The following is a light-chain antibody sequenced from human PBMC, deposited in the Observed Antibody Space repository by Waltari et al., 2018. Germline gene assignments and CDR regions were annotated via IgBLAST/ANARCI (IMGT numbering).Light chain of an antibody. CDR2: GAS. CDR1: QSVSSSY. V-gene: IGKV3-20*01. Sequence: EIVLTQSPGTLSLSPGERATLSCRASQSVSSSYLAWYQQKPGQAPRLLIYGASSRATGIPDRFSGSGSGTDFTLTISRLEPEDFATYYCQYYNNYELTFGGGTKVEIK. CDR3: QYYNNYELT. J-gene: IGKJ4*01.